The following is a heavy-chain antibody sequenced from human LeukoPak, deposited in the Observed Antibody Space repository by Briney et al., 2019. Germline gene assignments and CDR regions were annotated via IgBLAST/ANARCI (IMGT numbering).Heavy chain of an antibody. D-gene: IGHD3-22*01. J-gene: IGHJ3*02. CDR1: GGSISSYY. CDR2: IYYSGST. Sequence: SETLSLTCTVSGGSISSYYWSWIRQPPGKGLEWIGYIYYSGSTNYNPSLKSRVTISVDTSKNQFSLKLSSVTAADTAVYYCARTNDLYYYDSSGSGPLDAFDIWGQGTMVTVYS. V-gene: IGHV4-59*01. CDR3: ARTNDLYYYDSSGSGPLDAFDI.